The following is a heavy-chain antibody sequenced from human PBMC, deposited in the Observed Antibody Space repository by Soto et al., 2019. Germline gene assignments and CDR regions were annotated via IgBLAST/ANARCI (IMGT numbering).Heavy chain of an antibody. J-gene: IGHJ4*02. CDR2: IYYSGST. Sequence: SETLSLTCTVSGGSISSYYWSWIRQPPGKGLEWIGYIYYSGSTNYNPSLKSRVTISVDTSKNQFSLKLSSVTAADTAVYYCARYYYDSSGYYYDYFDYWGQGTLVTVS. V-gene: IGHV4-59*01. CDR3: ARYYYDSSGYYYDYFDY. CDR1: GGSISSYY. D-gene: IGHD3-22*01.